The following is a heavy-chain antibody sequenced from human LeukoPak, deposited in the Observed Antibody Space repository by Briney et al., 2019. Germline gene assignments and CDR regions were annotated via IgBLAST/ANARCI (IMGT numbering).Heavy chain of an antibody. CDR1: GYNFATYW. Sequence: PGESLKISCKGSGYNFATYWIGWVRQMPGKGLEWMGIIFPHDSDTRYSPSFQGQVTISADKSISTAYLQWSSLKASDTAMYYCARRLYSSGWYPYFDYWGQGILVTVSS. V-gene: IGHV5-51*01. J-gene: IGHJ4*02. CDR2: IFPHDSDT. D-gene: IGHD6-19*01. CDR3: ARRLYSSGWYPYFDY.